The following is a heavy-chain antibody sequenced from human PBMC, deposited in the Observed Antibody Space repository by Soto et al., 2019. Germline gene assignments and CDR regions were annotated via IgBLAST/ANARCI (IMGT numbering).Heavy chain of an antibody. CDR3: ARRLEPDSGDWHYFDY. D-gene: IGHD4-17*01. J-gene: IGHJ4*02. Sequence: QVHLQESGPGLVRPSQTLSLTCTVSGASITSGDSYWSWIRQPPGKGLEWIGYIYSRGSTYYNPSLRSRFTISIDTSKNQFSLRLSSVTAADTAVYYCARRLEPDSGDWHYFDYWGQGTLLTVSS. CDR1: GASITSGDSY. CDR2: IYSRGST. V-gene: IGHV4-30-4*01.